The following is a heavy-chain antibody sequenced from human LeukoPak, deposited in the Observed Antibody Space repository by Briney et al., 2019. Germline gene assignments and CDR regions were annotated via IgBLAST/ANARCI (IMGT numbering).Heavy chain of an antibody. CDR2: IYSGGST. V-gene: IGHV3-53*01. CDR1: GFTVSSNY. Sequence: GSLRLSCAASGFTVSSNYMSWVRQAPGKGLEWVSVIYSGGSTYYADSVKGRFTISRDNSKNTLYLQMNSLRAEDTAVYYCARGGGLRLGELSTHFDYWGQGTLVTVSS. CDR3: ARGGGLRLGELSTHFDY. D-gene: IGHD3-16*02. J-gene: IGHJ4*02.